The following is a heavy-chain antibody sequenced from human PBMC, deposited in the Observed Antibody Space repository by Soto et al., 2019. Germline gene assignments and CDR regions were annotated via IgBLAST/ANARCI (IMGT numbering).Heavy chain of an antibody. D-gene: IGHD6-13*01. CDR3: VKDESINWYSGHFRH. J-gene: IGHJ1*01. CDR1: GFTFDDYA. V-gene: IGHV3-9*01. Sequence: DVQLVESGGGWVQPGRSLRLSFAAPGFTFDDYAMHWVRQVPGKGLEWVSGINWNSGSIGYGDSVKGRFAISRDNAKNSLHLQMNSLSAEDTAFYYCVKDESINWYSGHFRHWGQGTLVTVSS. CDR2: INWNSGSI.